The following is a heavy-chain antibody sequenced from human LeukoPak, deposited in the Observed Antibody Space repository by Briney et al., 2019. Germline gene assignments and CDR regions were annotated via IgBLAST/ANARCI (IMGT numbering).Heavy chain of an antibody. V-gene: IGHV1-2*02. CDR2: INPNSGGT. CDR1: GYTFTGYY. D-gene: IGHD3-10*01. CDR3: ARGQVRGVTLAPLDY. Sequence: ASVKVSCKASGYTFTGYYMHWARQAPGQGLEWMGWINPNSGGTNYAQKFQGRVTMTRDTSISTAYMELSRLRSDDTAVYYCARGQVRGVTLAPLDYWGQGTLVTVSS. J-gene: IGHJ4*02.